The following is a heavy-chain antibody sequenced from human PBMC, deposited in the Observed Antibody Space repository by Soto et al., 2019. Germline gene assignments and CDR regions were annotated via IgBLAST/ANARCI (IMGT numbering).Heavy chain of an antibody. D-gene: IGHD1-26*01. Sequence: SETLSLTCTVSGGSISSSSYYWGWIRQPPGKGLEWIGSIYYSGSTYYNPSLKSRVTISVDTSKNQFSLKLSSVTAADTAVYYCASDPRGSYQTDYWGQGTLVTVSS. J-gene: IGHJ4*02. CDR1: GGSISSSSYY. CDR2: IYYSGST. CDR3: ASDPRGSYQTDY. V-gene: IGHV4-39*01.